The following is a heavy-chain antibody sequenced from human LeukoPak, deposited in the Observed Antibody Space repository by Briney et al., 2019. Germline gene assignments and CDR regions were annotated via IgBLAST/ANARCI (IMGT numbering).Heavy chain of an antibody. CDR1: GFTFSSYG. Sequence: GGTLRLSCAASGFTFSSYGMSWVRQAPGKGLVWVSRINSDGSSTSYADSVKGRFTISRDNAKNTLYLQMNSLRAEDTAVYYCATPSPLRGYSYGTFDYWGQGTLVTVSS. D-gene: IGHD5-18*01. CDR3: ATPSPLRGYSYGTFDY. V-gene: IGHV3-74*01. J-gene: IGHJ4*02. CDR2: INSDGSST.